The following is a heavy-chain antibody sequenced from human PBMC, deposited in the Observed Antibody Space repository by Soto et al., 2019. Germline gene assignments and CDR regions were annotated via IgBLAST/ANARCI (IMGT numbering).Heavy chain of an antibody. CDR3: ARDSIAARPSAYYYDYGMDV. J-gene: IGHJ6*02. CDR2: INPNSGGT. V-gene: IGHV1-2*02. D-gene: IGHD6-6*01. Sequence: QVQLVQSGAEVKKPGASVKFSCKASGYTFTGYYMHWVRQAPGQGLEWMGWINPNSGGTNYAQKFQGRVTMTRDTAISQAYMELSRMRSDDTAVYYCARDSIAARPSAYYYDYGMDVWGQGTTVTVSS. CDR1: GYTFTGYY.